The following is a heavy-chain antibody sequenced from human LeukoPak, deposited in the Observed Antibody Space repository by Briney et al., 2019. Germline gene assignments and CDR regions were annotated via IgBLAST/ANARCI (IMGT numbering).Heavy chain of an antibody. CDR3: ARESPSRVNWFDP. CDR2: IYYSGST. CDR1: GGSISSGGYY. Sequence: SETQSLTCTVSGGSISSGGYYWSWIRQHPGKGLEWIGYIYYSGSTYYNPSLKSRVTISVDTSKNQFSLKLSSVTAADTAVYYCARESPSRVNWFDPWGQGTLVTVSS. J-gene: IGHJ5*02. V-gene: IGHV4-31*03.